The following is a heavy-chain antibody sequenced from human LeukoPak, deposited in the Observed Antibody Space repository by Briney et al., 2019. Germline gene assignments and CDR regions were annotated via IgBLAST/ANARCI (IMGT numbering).Heavy chain of an antibody. V-gene: IGHV1-69*06. Sequence: GASVKVSCKASGGTFSSYAISWVRQALGQGLEWMGGIIPIFGTANCAQKFQGRVTITADKSTSTAYMELSSLRSEDTAVYYCASFGTYYYDSSGYFDYYYMDVWGKGTTVTVSS. J-gene: IGHJ6*03. CDR1: GGTFSSYA. CDR2: IIPIFGTA. D-gene: IGHD3-22*01. CDR3: ASFGTYYYDSSGYFDYYYMDV.